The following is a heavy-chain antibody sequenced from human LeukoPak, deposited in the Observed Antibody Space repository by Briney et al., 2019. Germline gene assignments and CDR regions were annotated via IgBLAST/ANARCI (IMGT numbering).Heavy chain of an antibody. J-gene: IGHJ6*02. D-gene: IGHD3-9*01. Sequence: SQTLSLTFAISGDSVSSNSAAWNWIRQSPSRGVEWLGRTYYRSKWYNDYAVSGKSQITNNPDTSKNQFSLQLNSVTPEDTAVYYCARSQYDILTGYYYYGMDVWGQGTTVTVSS. CDR3: ARSQYDILTGYYYYGMDV. CDR1: GDSVSSNSAA. V-gene: IGHV6-1*01. CDR2: TYYRSKWYN.